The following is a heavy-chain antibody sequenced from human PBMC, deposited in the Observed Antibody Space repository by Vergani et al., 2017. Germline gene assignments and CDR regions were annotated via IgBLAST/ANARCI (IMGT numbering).Heavy chain of an antibody. V-gene: IGHV1-3*01. CDR3: ACRYYYDSSGYSRGYYYGMDV. CDR2: INAGNGNT. CDR1: GYTFTSYA. D-gene: IGHD3-22*01. Sequence: QVQLVPSGAEVKKPGASVTVSCKASGYTFTSYAMHWVRQAPGQRLEWMGWINAGNGNTKYSQKFQGRVTITRDTSASTAYMELSSLRSEDTAVYYCACRYYYDSSGYSRGYYYGMDVWGQGTTVTVSS. J-gene: IGHJ6*02.